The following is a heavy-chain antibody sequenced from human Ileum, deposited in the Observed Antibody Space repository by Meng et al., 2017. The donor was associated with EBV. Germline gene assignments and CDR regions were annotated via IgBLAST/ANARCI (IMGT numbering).Heavy chain of an antibody. V-gene: IGHV1-18*01. Sequence: QVQLGQSGPEVKKPGASVKVSCKASGYTFISYGISWRRQAPGQGLEWMGWINNYTGNTKYAENFQDRLTVTSDTSTGTAYMELRSLRSDDTAVYYCARVTGSGYVPVFWGQGTLVTVSS. CDR1: GYTFISYG. J-gene: IGHJ4*02. CDR2: INNYTGNT. CDR3: ARVTGSGYVPVF. D-gene: IGHD5-12*01.